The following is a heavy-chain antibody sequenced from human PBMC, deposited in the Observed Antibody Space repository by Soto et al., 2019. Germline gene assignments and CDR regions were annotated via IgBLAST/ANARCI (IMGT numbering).Heavy chain of an antibody. CDR3: ARVADIVVVPAAMPGWFDP. Sequence: PGGSLRLSCAASGFTFDDYAMHWVRQAPGKGLEWVSGISWNSGSIGYADSVKGRFTISRDNAKNSLYLQMNSLRAEDTAVYYCARVADIVVVPAAMPGWFDPWGQGTLVTVSS. CDR2: ISWNSGSI. D-gene: IGHD2-2*01. CDR1: GFTFDDYA. V-gene: IGHV3-9*01. J-gene: IGHJ5*02.